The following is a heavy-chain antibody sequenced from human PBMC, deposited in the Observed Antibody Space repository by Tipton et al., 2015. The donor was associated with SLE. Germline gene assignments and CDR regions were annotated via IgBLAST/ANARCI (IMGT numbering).Heavy chain of an antibody. V-gene: IGHV4-4*09. Sequence: TLSLTCTVSGGSISSYYWSWIRQPPGKGLEWIGYIYTSGSTNYNPSLKSRVTISVDTSKNQFSLKLSSVTAADTAVYYCASLDSSGPPEYFQHWGQGTLVTVSS. CDR2: IYTSGST. J-gene: IGHJ1*01. CDR3: ASLDSSGPPEYFQH. D-gene: IGHD3-22*01. CDR1: GGSISSYY.